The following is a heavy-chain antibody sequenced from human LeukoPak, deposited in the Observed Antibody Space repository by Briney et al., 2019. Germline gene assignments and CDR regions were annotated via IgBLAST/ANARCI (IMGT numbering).Heavy chain of an antibody. V-gene: IGHV1-46*01. J-gene: IGHJ4*02. Sequence: ASVKVSCKASGGTFSSYAISWVRQAPGQGLEWMGIINPSGGSTSYAQKFQGRVTMTRDTSTSTAYMELRSLRSDDTAVYYCARDGLAVAGHFDYWGQGTLVTVSS. D-gene: IGHD6-19*01. CDR1: GGTFSSYA. CDR2: INPSGGST. CDR3: ARDGLAVAGHFDY.